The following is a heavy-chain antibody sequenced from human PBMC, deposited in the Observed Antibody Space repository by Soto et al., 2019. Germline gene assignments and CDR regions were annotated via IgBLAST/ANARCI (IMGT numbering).Heavy chain of an antibody. CDR2: ISAYNGNR. CDR1: GYTFTSYD. J-gene: IGHJ5*01. Sequence: ASVKVSCKASGYTFTSYDTSWVRQAPAQGLEWMGWISAYNGNRNYAQKLQGRVTMTTDTSTSTAYMELSSLSSGDTAVYYCVRVVPSLSAAGLFDSWRQGTRVIVCS. D-gene: IGHD6-13*01. V-gene: IGHV1-18*01. CDR3: VRVVPSLSAAGLFDS.